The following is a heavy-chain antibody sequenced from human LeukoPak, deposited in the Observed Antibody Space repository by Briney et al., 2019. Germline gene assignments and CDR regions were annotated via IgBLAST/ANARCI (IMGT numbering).Heavy chain of an antibody. J-gene: IGHJ4*02. CDR1: GFTFSSYW. CDR2: IKQDGSEK. Sequence: GGSLRLSCAASGFTFSSYWMSWVRQAPGKGLEWVANIKQDGSEKYYVDSVKGRFTISRDNAKNSLYLQMSSLRSEDTAVYYCAADLRGSYSGDYWGQGTLVTVSS. CDR3: AADLRGSYSGDY. V-gene: IGHV3-7*03. D-gene: IGHD1-26*01.